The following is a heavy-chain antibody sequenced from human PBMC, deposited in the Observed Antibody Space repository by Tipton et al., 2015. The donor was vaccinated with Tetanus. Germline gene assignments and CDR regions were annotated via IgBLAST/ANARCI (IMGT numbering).Heavy chain of an antibody. J-gene: IGHJ4*02. CDR1: GFTFDSYA. Sequence: SLRLSCAASGFTFDSYAMNWVRQAPGKGLEWVAKIDPDGSAKSYVDSVKGRFTLSRDNDKNSLYLQMNSLRAEDTAVYYCARGTSRIVYYFDYWGQGTLVTVSS. V-gene: IGHV3-7*04. D-gene: IGHD2-21*01. CDR2: IDPDGSAK. CDR3: ARGTSRIVYYFDY.